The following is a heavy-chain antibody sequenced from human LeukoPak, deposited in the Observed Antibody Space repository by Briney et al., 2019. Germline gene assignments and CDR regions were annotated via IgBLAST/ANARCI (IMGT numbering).Heavy chain of an antibody. CDR2: ISNNGGST. CDR3: VRSVTTLSDFHN. D-gene: IGHD4-17*01. V-gene: IGHV3-64D*09. CDR1: EFTLSSYI. J-gene: IGHJ4*02. Sequence: PGGSLRLSCLASEFTLSSYITHWVRQAPGKGLEYVSAISNNGGSTYYADSVKGRFTISRDNSKNTLYLQMNSLRPEDTAVYYCVRSVTTLSDFHNWGQGTLVTVSS.